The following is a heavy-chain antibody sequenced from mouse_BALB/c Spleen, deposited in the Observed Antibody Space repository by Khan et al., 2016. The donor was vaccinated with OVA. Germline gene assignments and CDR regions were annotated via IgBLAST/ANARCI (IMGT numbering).Heavy chain of an antibody. Sequence: VQLQESGAELARPGASVRMSCKASGYTFTSNTMHWIKQRPGQGLEWIGYINPRSGYTTYNQNFKDKATLTADKSSSTAYMQLSSLTSEDSAVYYCARRTTGYTMESWGQGTSVTVSS. V-gene: IGHV1-4*01. CDR3: ARRTTGYTMES. CDR1: GYTFTSNT. D-gene: IGHD2-14*01. CDR2: INPRSGYT. J-gene: IGHJ4*01.